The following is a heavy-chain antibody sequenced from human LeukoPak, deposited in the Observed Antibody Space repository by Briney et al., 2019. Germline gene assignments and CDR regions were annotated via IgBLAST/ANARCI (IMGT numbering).Heavy chain of an antibody. CDR3: ASRHCSGGGCYFAGADPFDY. D-gene: IGHD2-15*01. Sequence: GGFLTLSCAASGFTFSSYAMSWVRQAPGKGLEWVSGISGGGGSTYYADSVKGRFTISRDNSKNTLYLQMNSLRAEDTAVYFCASRHCSGGGCYFAGADPFDYWGQGTLVTVSS. CDR2: ISGGGGST. V-gene: IGHV3-23*01. J-gene: IGHJ4*02. CDR1: GFTFSSYA.